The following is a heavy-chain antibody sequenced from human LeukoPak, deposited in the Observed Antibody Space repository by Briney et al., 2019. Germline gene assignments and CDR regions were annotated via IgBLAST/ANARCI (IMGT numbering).Heavy chain of an antibody. CDR3: TTDLEIYDSSGYLLPDY. D-gene: IGHD3-22*01. V-gene: IGHV3-15*01. Sequence: PGGSLRLSCAASGFTFSNAWMSWVRQAPGKGLEWVGRIKSKTDGGTTDYAAPVKGRFTISRDDSKNTLYLQMNSLKTEDTAVYYCTTDLEIYDSSGYLLPDYWGQGTLVTVSS. J-gene: IGHJ4*02. CDR2: IKSKTDGGTT. CDR1: GFTFSNAW.